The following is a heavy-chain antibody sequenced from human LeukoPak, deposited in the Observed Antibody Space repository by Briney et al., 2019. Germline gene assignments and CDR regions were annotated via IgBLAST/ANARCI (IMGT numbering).Heavy chain of an antibody. CDR3: AKDGPYTSSFDY. J-gene: IGHJ4*02. V-gene: IGHV3-30*18. D-gene: IGHD6-13*01. CDR1: GLSFSSYG. Sequence: GGSLRLSCAASGLSFSSYGMHWVRQGPGKGLEWVAAISPDGDNEYYAGSVKGRITISRDNSKNTLYLQMNSLRSDDTAVYYCAKDGPYTSSFDYWGQGTLVIVSS. CDR2: ISPDGDNE.